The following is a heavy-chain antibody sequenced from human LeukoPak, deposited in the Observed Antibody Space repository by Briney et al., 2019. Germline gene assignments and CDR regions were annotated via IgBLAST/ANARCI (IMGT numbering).Heavy chain of an antibody. D-gene: IGHD2/OR15-2a*01. Sequence: PGGSLRLSCAASGFTFSTYTINWLRQAPGKALEWVSYIPASGTYSHHAHSVKGRFTISRDNAKNALYLQMNSLRGDDAAVYYCERAHNRDWFDVGGQGALVTVSA. CDR3: ERAHNRDWFDV. CDR2: IPASGTYS. J-gene: IGHJ5*02. V-gene: IGHV3-21*01. CDR1: GFTFSTYT.